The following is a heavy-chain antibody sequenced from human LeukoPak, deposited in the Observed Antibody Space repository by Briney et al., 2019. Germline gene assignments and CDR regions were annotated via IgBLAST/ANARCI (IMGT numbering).Heavy chain of an antibody. J-gene: IGHJ3*02. V-gene: IGHV1-2*02. Sequence: SVKFSCKASGYTFTGYYMHWVRQAPGQGLEWMGWINPNSGGTNYAQKFQGRVTMTRDTSISTAYMELSRLRSDDTAVYYCARGNYYGSGSYPDAFDIWGQGTIVTVSS. CDR2: INPNSGGT. CDR3: ARGNYYGSGSYPDAFDI. D-gene: IGHD3-10*01. CDR1: GYTFTGYY.